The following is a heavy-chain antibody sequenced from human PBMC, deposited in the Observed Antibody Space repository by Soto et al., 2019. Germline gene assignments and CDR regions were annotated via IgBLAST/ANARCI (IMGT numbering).Heavy chain of an antibody. V-gene: IGHV1-46*03. CDR2: INPSGGYT. CDR3: AKDLPGELVPTCFDP. Sequence: ASVKVSCKASGYTFTSYYMNWVRQAPGQGLEWLGIINPSGGYTTYAQRFLGRVTMTSDTSTSTVHMELGSLTSEDTAVYYCAKDLPGELVPTCFDPWGQGTLVTVSS. D-gene: IGHD1-26*01. CDR1: GYTFTSYY. J-gene: IGHJ5*02.